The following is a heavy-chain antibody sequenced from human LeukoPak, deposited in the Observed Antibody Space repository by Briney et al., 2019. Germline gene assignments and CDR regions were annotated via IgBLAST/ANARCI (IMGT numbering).Heavy chain of an antibody. J-gene: IGHJ6*04. CDR1: GFAFSSYS. Sequence: GGSLRLSCAASGFAFSSYSMNWVRQAPGKGLEWVSSISSSSSYIYYADSVKGRFTISRDNAKNSLYLQMNSLRAEDTAVYYCARDISSTLRDYYYYYGMDVWGKGTTVTVSS. CDR2: ISSSSSYI. CDR3: ARDISSTLRDYYYYYGMDV. D-gene: IGHD3-3*02. V-gene: IGHV3-21*01.